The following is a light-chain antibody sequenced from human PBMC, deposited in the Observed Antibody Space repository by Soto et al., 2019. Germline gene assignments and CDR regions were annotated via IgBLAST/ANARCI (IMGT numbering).Light chain of an antibody. CDR2: EAS. CDR3: QQRTNWPPYT. V-gene: IGKV3-11*01. CDR1: QSINTY. Sequence: EIVLTQSPATLSLSPGERATLSCRASQSINTYLAWYQQRPGQVPRLLIYEASNRATGIPGRFSWSGSGTDFTLTISSLEFEDFAVYYCQQRTNWPPYTFGQGTKLEIK. J-gene: IGKJ2*01.